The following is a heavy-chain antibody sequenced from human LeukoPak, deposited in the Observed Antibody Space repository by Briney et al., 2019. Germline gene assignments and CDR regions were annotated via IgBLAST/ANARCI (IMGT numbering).Heavy chain of an antibody. J-gene: IGHJ4*02. Sequence: GEPLKISCKGSGYSFTSYWIGWVRQMPGKGLEWMGIIYPGDSDTRYSPSFQGQVTISADKSISTAYLQWSSLKASDTAMYYCARPDYYDSSGYYGPFGYWGQGTLVTVSS. V-gene: IGHV5-51*01. CDR3: ARPDYYDSSGYYGPFGY. CDR2: IYPGDSDT. D-gene: IGHD3-22*01. CDR1: GYSFTSYW.